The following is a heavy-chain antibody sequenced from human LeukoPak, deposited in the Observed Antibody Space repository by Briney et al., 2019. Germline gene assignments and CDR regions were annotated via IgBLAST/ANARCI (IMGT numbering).Heavy chain of an antibody. CDR3: ARTPGIAAAGINWFDP. J-gene: IGHJ5*02. CDR1: GGSISSGDYY. D-gene: IGHD6-13*01. Sequence: SETLSLTCTVSGGSISSGDYYWSWIRQPPGKGLEWIGYIYYSGSTYYNLSLKSRVTISVDTSKNQFSLKLSSVTAADTAVYYCARTPGIAAAGINWFDPWGQGTLVTVSS. V-gene: IGHV4-30-4*01. CDR2: IYYSGST.